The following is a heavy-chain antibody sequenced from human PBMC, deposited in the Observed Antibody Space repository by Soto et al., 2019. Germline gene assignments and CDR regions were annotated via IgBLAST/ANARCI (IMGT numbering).Heavy chain of an antibody. CDR3: AGGYSYGPC. CDR1: GFTFSSYE. D-gene: IGHD5-18*01. CDR2: ISSSGSTI. V-gene: IGHV3-48*03. J-gene: IGHJ4*02. Sequence: QPGGSLRLSCAASGFTFSSYEMNWVRQAPGKGLEWVSYISSSGSTIYYADSVKGRFTISRDNAKNSLYLQMNSLRAEDTAVYYCAGGYSYGPCWGQGTLVTVSS.